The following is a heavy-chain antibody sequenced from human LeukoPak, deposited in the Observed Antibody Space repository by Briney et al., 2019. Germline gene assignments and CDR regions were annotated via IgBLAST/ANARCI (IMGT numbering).Heavy chain of an antibody. CDR2: IIPIFGTA. V-gene: IGHV1-69*13. Sequence: ASVKVSCKASGGTFISYAISWVRQAPGQGLEWVGGIIPIFGTANYAQKFQGRVTITADESTSTAYMELSSLRSEDTAVYYCARESAYSSSWRRFDYWGQGTLVTVSS. D-gene: IGHD6-13*01. J-gene: IGHJ4*02. CDR3: ARESAYSSSWRRFDY. CDR1: GGTFISYA.